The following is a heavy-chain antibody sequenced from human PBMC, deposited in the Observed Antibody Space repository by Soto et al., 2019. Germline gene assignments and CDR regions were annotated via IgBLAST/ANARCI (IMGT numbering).Heavy chain of an antibody. CDR1: GFTFSSYA. D-gene: IGHD3-10*01. J-gene: IGHJ4*02. CDR2: ISGSGGST. Sequence: GGSLRLSCAASGFTFSSYAMSWVRQAPGKGLEWVSAISGSGGSTYYADSVKGRFTISRDNSKNTLYLQMNSLRAEDTAVYYCAKDSGSYYAPRDFDYWGQGTLVTVSS. V-gene: IGHV3-23*01. CDR3: AKDSGSYYAPRDFDY.